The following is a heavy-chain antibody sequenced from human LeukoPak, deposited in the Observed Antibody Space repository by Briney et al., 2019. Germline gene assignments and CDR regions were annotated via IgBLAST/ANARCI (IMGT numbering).Heavy chain of an antibody. Sequence: SETLSLTCTVSGGSISSYYWSWIRQPPGKGLEWIGYIYYSGSTNYNPSLKSRVTISVDTSKNQFSLKLSSVTAADTAVYYCAKDRGTYWFDPWGQGTLVIVSS. V-gene: IGHV4-59*01. D-gene: IGHD1-26*01. CDR1: GGSISSYY. J-gene: IGHJ5*02. CDR2: IYYSGST. CDR3: AKDRGTYWFDP.